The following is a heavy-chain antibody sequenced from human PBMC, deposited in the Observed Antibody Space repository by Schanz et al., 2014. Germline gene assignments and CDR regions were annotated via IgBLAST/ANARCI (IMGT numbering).Heavy chain of an antibody. CDR1: GGTFSTYT. Sequence: QVQLVQSGAEVKKPGASVKVSCKASGGTFSTYTISWVRQAPGQGLEWMGIINPSGGSTRYGQKFQGRITVTTDTSTSTVYLELSSLRSDDTALYYCTRGGYSYALSAFDIWGQGTMVTVSS. J-gene: IGHJ3*02. D-gene: IGHD5-18*01. CDR2: INPSGGST. CDR3: TRGGYSYALSAFDI. V-gene: IGHV1-46*01.